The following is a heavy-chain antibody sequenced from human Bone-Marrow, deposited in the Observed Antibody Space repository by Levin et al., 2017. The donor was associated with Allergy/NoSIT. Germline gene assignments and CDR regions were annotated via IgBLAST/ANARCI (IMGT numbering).Heavy chain of an antibody. J-gene: IGHJ6*02. Sequence: GGSLRLSCAASGFIFSGYWMSWVRQAPGKGLEWVANIKQDGSEEAYVDSVKGRFTISRDNAKNSLYLQMNSLRAEDTAVYFCARFEVADDRVRYYYYYYGMDVWGQGTTVTVSS. V-gene: IGHV3-7*01. D-gene: IGHD3-10*01. CDR2: IKQDGSEE. CDR3: ARFEVADDRVRYYYYYYGMDV. CDR1: GFIFSGYW.